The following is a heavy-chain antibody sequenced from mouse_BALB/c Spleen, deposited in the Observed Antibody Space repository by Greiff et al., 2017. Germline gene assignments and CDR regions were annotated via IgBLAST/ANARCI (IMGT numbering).Heavy chain of an antibody. CDR3: TRFEDPYYFDY. CDR2: INPGSGGT. J-gene: IGHJ2*01. Sequence: VKLMESGAELVRPGTSVKVSCKASGYAFTNYLIEWVKQRPGQGLEWIGVINPGSGGTNYNEKFKDKATLTADKSSSTAYMQLSSLTSEDSAVYYCTRFEDPYYFDYWGQGTTLTVSS. V-gene: IGHV1-54*01. CDR1: GYAFTNYL.